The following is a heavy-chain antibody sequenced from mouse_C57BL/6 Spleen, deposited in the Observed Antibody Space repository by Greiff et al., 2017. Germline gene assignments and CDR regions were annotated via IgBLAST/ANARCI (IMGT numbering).Heavy chain of an antibody. J-gene: IGHJ2*01. Sequence: EVHLVESGGGLVKPGGSLKLSCAASGFTFSDYGMHWVRQAPEKGLEWVAYISSGISTIYYADTVKGRFTISRDNAKNTLFLQMTSLRSEDTAMYYCARSLYDGYSRFDYWGQGTTLTVSS. CDR1: GFTFSDYG. D-gene: IGHD2-3*01. V-gene: IGHV5-17*01. CDR2: ISSGISTI. CDR3: ARSLYDGYSRFDY.